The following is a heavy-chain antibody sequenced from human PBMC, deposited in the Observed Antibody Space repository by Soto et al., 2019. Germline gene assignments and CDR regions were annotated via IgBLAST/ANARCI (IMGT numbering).Heavy chain of an antibody. Sequence: GASVKVSCKASGGTFSSYAISWVRQAPGQGLEWMGGIIPIFGTANYAQKFQGRVTITADESTSTAYMELSSLRSEDTAVYYCARDSRAFGVVGADYWGQGTLVTVSS. D-gene: IGHD3-3*01. CDR1: GGTFSSYA. CDR3: ARDSRAFGVVGADY. CDR2: IIPIFGTA. V-gene: IGHV1-69*13. J-gene: IGHJ4*02.